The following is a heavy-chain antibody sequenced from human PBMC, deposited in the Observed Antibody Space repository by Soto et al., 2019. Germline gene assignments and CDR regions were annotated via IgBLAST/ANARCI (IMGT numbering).Heavy chain of an antibody. D-gene: IGHD3-10*01. V-gene: IGHV4-34*01. Sequence: SETLSLTCAVYGGSFSGYYWSWIRQPPGKGLEWIGEINHSGSTNYNPSLKSRVTISVDTSKNQFSLKLSSVTAADTAVYYCARGQLAGHMVRGVLHDYWGQGTLVTVSS. CDR2: INHSGST. J-gene: IGHJ4*02. CDR3: ARGQLAGHMVRGVLHDY. CDR1: GGSFSGYY.